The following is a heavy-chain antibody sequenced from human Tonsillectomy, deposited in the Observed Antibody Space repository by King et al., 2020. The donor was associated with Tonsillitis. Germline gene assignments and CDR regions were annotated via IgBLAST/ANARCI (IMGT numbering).Heavy chain of an antibody. J-gene: IGHJ4*02. D-gene: IGHD3-22*01. CDR2: IIPIFGTA. Sequence: QLVQSGAEVKKPGSSVKVSCKASGGTFRSYGITWVRQAPGQGLEWMGEIIPIFGTANYAQKFQGRVTITADESTSTAYMELRSLRSEDTAVYYWARDRDYDSSGYFYIGDYWGQGTLVTVSS. CDR3: ARDRDYDSSGYFYIGDY. V-gene: IGHV1-69*01. CDR1: GGTFRSYG.